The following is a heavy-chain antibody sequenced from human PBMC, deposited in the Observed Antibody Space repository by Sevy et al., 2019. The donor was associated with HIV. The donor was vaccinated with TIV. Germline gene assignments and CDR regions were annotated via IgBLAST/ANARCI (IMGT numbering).Heavy chain of an antibody. CDR2: IGTAAGVT. CDR1: GFTFNTYS. Sequence: GGSLRLSCAASGFTFNTYSLIWVRQTPGKGLEWLSFIGTAAGVTYYADSVKGRFTISRDNAKNPLYLQMNSLRDEDTAVYYCARWPGQYSIDYWGQGTLVTVSS. V-gene: IGHV3-48*02. J-gene: IGHJ4*02. D-gene: IGHD2-21*01. CDR3: ARWPGQYSIDY.